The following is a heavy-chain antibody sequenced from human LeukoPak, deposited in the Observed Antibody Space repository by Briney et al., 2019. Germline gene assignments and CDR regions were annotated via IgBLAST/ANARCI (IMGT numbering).Heavy chain of an antibody. D-gene: IGHD6-19*01. V-gene: IGHV1-2*02. J-gene: IGHJ4*02. CDR3: ARDFSQWRAKDGLFY. CDR2: INPNSGVT. Sequence: ASVKVSCKASGYTFTGYYMHWVRQAPGQGLEWMVWINPNSGVTNYAQKFKGRVTMTRDTSLRTAYMELSRLRSDDTAVYYCARDFSQWRAKDGLFYWGQGTLVTVSS. CDR1: GYTFTGYY.